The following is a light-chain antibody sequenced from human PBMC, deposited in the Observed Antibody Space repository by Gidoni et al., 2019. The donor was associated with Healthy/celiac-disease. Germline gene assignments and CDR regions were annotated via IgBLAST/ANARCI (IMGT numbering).Light chain of an antibody. CDR2: GAS. J-gene: IGKJ1*01. Sequence: ELVFTLSPGTLSLSPGERATLSCRASQSVSSSYLAWYQQKPGQAPRLLIYGASSRATGIPDRFSGSGSGTDFTLTISRLEPEDFAVYYCQQYGSSPPTFGQGTKVEIK. V-gene: IGKV3-20*01. CDR1: QSVSSSY. CDR3: QQYGSSPPT.